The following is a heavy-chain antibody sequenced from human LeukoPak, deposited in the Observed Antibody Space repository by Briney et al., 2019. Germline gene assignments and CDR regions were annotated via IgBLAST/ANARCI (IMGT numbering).Heavy chain of an antibody. CDR2: IRYDGSNT. D-gene: IGHD3-3*01. CDR3: ARVFYDFWSGSNWFDP. CDR1: GFTFGDYG. Sequence: GGSLRLSCAASGFTFGDYGMHWVRQAPGKGLEWVAFIRYDGSNTEYVDSVKGRFTISRDNAKNSLYLQMNSLRAEDTAVYYCARVFYDFWSGSNWFDPWGQGTLVTVSS. V-gene: IGHV3-30*02. J-gene: IGHJ5*02.